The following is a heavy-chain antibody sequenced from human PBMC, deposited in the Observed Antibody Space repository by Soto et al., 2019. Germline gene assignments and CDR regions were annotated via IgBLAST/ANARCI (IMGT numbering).Heavy chain of an antibody. Sequence: EVQLVESGGGLVQPGRSLRLSCAASGFTFDDYAMHWVRQAPGKGLEWVSGISWNSGSIGYADSVKGRFTISRDNAKNSLYLQMNSLRAEDTALYYCARGEAVTTHYYGMDVWGQGTTVTVSS. CDR3: ARGEAVTTHYYGMDV. J-gene: IGHJ6*02. CDR1: GFTFDDYA. CDR2: ISWNSGSI. V-gene: IGHV3-9*01. D-gene: IGHD4-17*01.